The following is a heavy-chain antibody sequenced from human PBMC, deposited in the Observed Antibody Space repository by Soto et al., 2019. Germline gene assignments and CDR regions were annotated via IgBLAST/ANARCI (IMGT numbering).Heavy chain of an antibody. J-gene: IGHJ6*02. V-gene: IGHV3-33*07. CDR3: ARERTYSVSGAVGMDV. D-gene: IGHD3-10*01. CDR2: IQYDGSKE. CDR1: GFTFRSYG. Sequence: GGSLRLSCAASGFTFRSYGMSWVRQTPGKGLEWLAIIQYDGSKEYYADSVKGRFYISRDNSKNTLDLQMNSLRAEDSAVYYCARERTYSVSGAVGMDVWGQGPTVTVSS.